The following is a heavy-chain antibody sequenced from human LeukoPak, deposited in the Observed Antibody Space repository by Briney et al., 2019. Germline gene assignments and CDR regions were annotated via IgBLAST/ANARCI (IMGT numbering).Heavy chain of an antibody. D-gene: IGHD3-3*01. J-gene: IGHJ6*02. CDR1: GGSISSYY. CDR3: ARDRAYYDFWSGSLPPGDYYGMDV. CDR2: IYYSGST. V-gene: IGHV4-59*01. Sequence: DPSETLSLTCTVSGGSISSYYWSWLRQPPGKGLVWIGYIYYSGSTNYNPSLKSRVTISVDTSKNQFSLKLSSVTAADTAVYYCARDRAYYDFWSGSLPPGDYYGMDVWGQGTTATVSS.